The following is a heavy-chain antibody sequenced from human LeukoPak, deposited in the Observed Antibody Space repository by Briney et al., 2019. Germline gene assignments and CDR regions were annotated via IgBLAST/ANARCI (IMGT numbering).Heavy chain of an antibody. CDR1: GGSVSSGSYY. J-gene: IGHJ4*02. V-gene: IGHV4-61*01. CDR2: IYYSGST. Sequence: SETLSLTCTVSGGSVSSGSYYWSWIRQPPGKGLEWVGYIYYSGSTYYNPSLKSRVSISVDTSKNQFSLKLNSVTAADTAVYFCVRDRELTFWSQGTLVTVSS. CDR3: VRDRELTF. D-gene: IGHD1-26*01.